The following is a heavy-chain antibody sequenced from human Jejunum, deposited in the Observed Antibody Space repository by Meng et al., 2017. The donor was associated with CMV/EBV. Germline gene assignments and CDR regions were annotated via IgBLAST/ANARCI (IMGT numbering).Heavy chain of an antibody. CDR2: ISGSGSST. Sequence: EGQLVESGGGLVQPGGSLRLSCAASGFTFSSYAMSWVRQAPGKGLEWVSPISGSGSSTYYADSVKGRFTISRDNSENTLYLQMNSLRAEDTAVYYCAKGGLGSPGLDSWGQGTLVTVSS. CDR1: GFTFSSYA. V-gene: IGHV3-23*04. J-gene: IGHJ4*02. CDR3: AKGGLGSPGLDS. D-gene: IGHD3-10*01.